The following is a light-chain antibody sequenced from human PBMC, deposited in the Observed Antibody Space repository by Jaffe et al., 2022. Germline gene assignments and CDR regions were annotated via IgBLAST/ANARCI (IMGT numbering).Light chain of an antibody. CDR3: QQTYSTPLT. V-gene: IGKV1-39*01. CDR1: QSIATN. CDR2: AAS. J-gene: IGKJ4*01. Sequence: DIQMTQSPSSLSASVGDRVTITCRASQSIATNLNWYQEKPGKAPKLLIYAASSLLSGVPSRFSGGASGTDFTLTIRSLQPEDFATYYCQQTYSTPLTFGGGTKVEIK.